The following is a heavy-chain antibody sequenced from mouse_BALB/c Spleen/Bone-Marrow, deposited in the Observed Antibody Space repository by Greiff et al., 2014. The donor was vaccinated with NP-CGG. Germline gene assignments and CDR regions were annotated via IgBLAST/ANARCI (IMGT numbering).Heavy chain of an antibody. Sequence: VHVKQSGAELVKPGASVKLSCTASGFNIKDTYMHWVKQRPEQGLECIGRIDPANGNTKYDPKFQGKATITADTSSNTAYLQLSSLTSEDTTVYYCTAYYYGSSWGFAYWGQGTLVTVSA. CDR2: IDPANGNT. D-gene: IGHD1-1*01. CDR1: GFNIKDTY. V-gene: IGHV14-3*02. J-gene: IGHJ3*01. CDR3: TAYYYGSSWGFAY.